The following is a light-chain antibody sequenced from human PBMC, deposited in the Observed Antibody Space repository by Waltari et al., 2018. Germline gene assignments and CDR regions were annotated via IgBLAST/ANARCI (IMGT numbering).Light chain of an antibody. CDR1: KLGDKY. CDR2: EDT. V-gene: IGLV3-1*01. CDR3: QTWDSSSYV. Sequence: SYELTPPPSVSVSLGQAVSITCPGNKLGDKYVNWYQQKEGQSPVLVIYEDTKRPSGIPGRLSASNSGNTATLTISETQAMDEADYYCQTWDSSSYVFGTGTTVTVL. J-gene: IGLJ1*01.